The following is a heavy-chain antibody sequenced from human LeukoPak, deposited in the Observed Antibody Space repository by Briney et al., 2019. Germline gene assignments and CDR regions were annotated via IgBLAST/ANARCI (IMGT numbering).Heavy chain of an antibody. CDR1: GFTFSNYA. CDR2: ISSNGGST. V-gene: IGHV3-64*01. CDR3: ARETRRGDAFDI. D-gene: IGHD3-16*01. J-gene: IGHJ3*02. Sequence: PGGSLRLSCAASGFTFSNYAMHWVCQAPGKRLEYVSAISSNGGSTYYANSVKGRFTISRDKSKNTVYLKMGSLRAEDMAVYYCARETRRGDAFDIWGQGTMVTVSS.